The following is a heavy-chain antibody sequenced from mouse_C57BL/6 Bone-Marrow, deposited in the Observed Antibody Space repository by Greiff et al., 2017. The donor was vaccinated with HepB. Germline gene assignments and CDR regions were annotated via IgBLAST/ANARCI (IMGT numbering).Heavy chain of an antibody. J-gene: IGHJ4*01. Sequence: VHVKQSGTVLARPGASVKMSCKTSGYTFTSYWMHWVKQRPGQGLEWIGAIYPGNSDTSYNQKFKGKAKLTAVTSASTAYMELSSLTNEDSAVYYCTRRDYYRYAMDYWGQGTSVTVSS. CDR2: IYPGNSDT. CDR3: TRRDYYRYAMDY. CDR1: GYTFTSYW. D-gene: IGHD2-14*01. V-gene: IGHV1-5*01.